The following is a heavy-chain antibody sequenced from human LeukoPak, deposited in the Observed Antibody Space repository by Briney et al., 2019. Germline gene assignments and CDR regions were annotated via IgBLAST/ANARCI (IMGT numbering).Heavy chain of an antibody. CDR2: ISSDSSYI. J-gene: IGHJ4*02. Sequence: GGSLRLSCAASGFTFSSYSMNWVRQAPGKGLEWVSSISSDSSYIYYADSVKGRFTISRDNAKNSLFLQMNSLRAEDTAVYYCARDDRYCSSTNCYYGYWGQGTLVTVSS. CDR3: ARDDRYCSSTNCYYGY. CDR1: GFTFSSYS. V-gene: IGHV3-21*01. D-gene: IGHD2-2*01.